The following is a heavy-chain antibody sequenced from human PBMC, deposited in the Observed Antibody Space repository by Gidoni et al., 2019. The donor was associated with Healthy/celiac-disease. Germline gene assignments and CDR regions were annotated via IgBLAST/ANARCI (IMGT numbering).Heavy chain of an antibody. CDR3: ARGPVREIAMAGTHFDY. CDR1: GGSFSGYY. J-gene: IGHJ4*02. V-gene: IGHV4-34*01. CDR2: INHSGST. Sequence: QVQLQQWGAGLLKPSETLSLTCAVYGGSFSGYYWSWIRQPPGKGLEWIGEINHSGSTNYNPSLKSRVTISVDTSKNQFSLKLSSVTAADTAVYYCARGPVREIAMAGTHFDYWGQGTLVTVSS. D-gene: IGHD6-19*01.